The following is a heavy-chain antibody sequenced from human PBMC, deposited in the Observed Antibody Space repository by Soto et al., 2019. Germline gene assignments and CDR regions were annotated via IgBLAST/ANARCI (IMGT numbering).Heavy chain of an antibody. J-gene: IGHJ4*02. CDR3: ARTAIAAAGTRVDY. CDR1: GFTFSSYW. V-gene: IGHV3-74*01. D-gene: IGHD6-13*01. Sequence: EVQLVESGGGLVQPGGSLRLSCAASGFTFSSYWMHWVRQAPGKGLVWVSRINSDGSSTTYADSVKGRFTISRDNAKNTLYLQMNSLRAEGTALYYCARTAIAAAGTRVDYWGQGTLVTVSS. CDR2: INSDGSST.